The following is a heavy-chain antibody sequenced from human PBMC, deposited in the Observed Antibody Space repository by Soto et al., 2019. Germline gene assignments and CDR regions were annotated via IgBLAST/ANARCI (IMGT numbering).Heavy chain of an antibody. V-gene: IGHV4-59*01. CDR2: IYYSGST. CDR1: GGSISSYY. J-gene: IGHJ6*03. CDR3: ARAVGEIAAETYYYYMDV. D-gene: IGHD6-13*01. Sequence: PSETLSLTCTVSGGSISSYYWSWIRQPPGKGLEWIGYIYYSGSTNYNPSLKSRVTISVDTSKNQFSLKLSSVTAADTAVYYCARAVGEIAAETYYYYMDVWGKGTTVTVSS.